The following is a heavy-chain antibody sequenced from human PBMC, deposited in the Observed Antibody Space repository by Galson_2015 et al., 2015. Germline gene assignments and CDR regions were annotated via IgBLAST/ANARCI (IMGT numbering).Heavy chain of an antibody. D-gene: IGHD1-1*01. Sequence: SLRLSCAASGLTFSNVWMSWVRQAPGKGLEWVGRIKSATDGGTTDYAAPVKRRFIISRDDSKNTLFLQMNSLKIEDTAVYYCSTLDSCNWFPFDNWGHGALVTVSS. CDR2: IKSATDGGTT. CDR3: STLDSCNWFPFDN. J-gene: IGHJ4*01. CDR1: GLTFSNVW. V-gene: IGHV3-15*01.